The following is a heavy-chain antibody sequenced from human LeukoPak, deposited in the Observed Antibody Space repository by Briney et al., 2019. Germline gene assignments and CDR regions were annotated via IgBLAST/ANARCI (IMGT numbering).Heavy chain of an antibody. CDR2: IYYSGSP. CDR1: GGSLSSYY. Sequence: SETLSLICTVSGGSLSSYYWSWTRQPPGKGLEWLGYIYYSGSPTYHPPLKGRVPISVDTSKNHFSLKLSSVTAADTSVFYFASGDTNGDYDFWSGHPEYFQHWGQGTLVTVSS. J-gene: IGHJ1*01. V-gene: IGHV4-59*01. D-gene: IGHD3-3*01. CDR3: ASGDTNGDYDFWSGHPEYFQH.